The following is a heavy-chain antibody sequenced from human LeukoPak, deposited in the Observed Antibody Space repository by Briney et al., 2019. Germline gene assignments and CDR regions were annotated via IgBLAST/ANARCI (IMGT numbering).Heavy chain of an antibody. CDR2: IIPIFGTA. V-gene: IGHV1-69*13. CDR3: ARLTYYYGSGSYFYFDY. J-gene: IGHJ4*02. Sequence: ASVTVSFKASGGTFSNYAISWVRQAPGQGLEWMGGIIPIFGTANYAQKFQGRVTITADESTSTAYMELSSLRSEDTAVYYCARLTYYYGSGSYFYFDYWGQGTLVTVSS. CDR1: GGTFSNYA. D-gene: IGHD3-10*01.